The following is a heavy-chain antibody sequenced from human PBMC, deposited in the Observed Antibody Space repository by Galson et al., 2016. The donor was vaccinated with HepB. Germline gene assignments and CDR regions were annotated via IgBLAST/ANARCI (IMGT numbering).Heavy chain of an antibody. J-gene: IGHJ6*02. D-gene: IGHD1/OR15-1a*01. CDR1: GDSVSSNSAA. Sequence: CAISGDSVSSNSAAWNWIRQSPSRGLEWLGRTYYRSEWYNDYAVYVKSRIIVNPDTSKNQFSLQLNSVTPEDTAVYYCVEQRKGAPYGMDVWGQGTTVTVSS. V-gene: IGHV6-1*01. CDR2: TYYRSEWYN. CDR3: VEQRKGAPYGMDV.